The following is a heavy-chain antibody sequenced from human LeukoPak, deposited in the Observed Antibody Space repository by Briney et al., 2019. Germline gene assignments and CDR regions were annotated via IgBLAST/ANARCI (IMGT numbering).Heavy chain of an antibody. Sequence: SETLSLTCAVYGGSFSGYYWSWIRQPPGEGLEWIGEINHSGSTNYNPSLKSRVTISVDTSKNQFSLKLSSVTAADTAVYYCADSTSPYYFDYWGQGTLVTVSS. D-gene: IGHD2-15*01. CDR3: ADSTSPYYFDY. V-gene: IGHV4-34*01. CDR1: GGSFSGYY. J-gene: IGHJ4*02. CDR2: INHSGST.